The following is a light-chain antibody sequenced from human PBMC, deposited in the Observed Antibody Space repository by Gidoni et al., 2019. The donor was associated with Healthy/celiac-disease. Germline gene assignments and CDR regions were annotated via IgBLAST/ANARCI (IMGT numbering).Light chain of an antibody. J-gene: IGKJ5*01. CDR2: AAS. CDR1: QSISSS. V-gene: IGKV1-39*01. Sequence: DIQMTQSPSSLSASVGDRVTITCRASQSISSSLNWYQQKPGKAPKLLIYAASSLQSGFPSRFSGSGSGTDFTLTISSLQPEDFATYYCQQSYSTPITFGQGTRLEIK. CDR3: QQSYSTPIT.